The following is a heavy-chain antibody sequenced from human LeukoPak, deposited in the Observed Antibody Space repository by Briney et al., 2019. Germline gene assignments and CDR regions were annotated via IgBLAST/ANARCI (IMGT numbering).Heavy chain of an antibody. J-gene: IGHJ4*02. CDR2: ISSSSSYI. CDR3: ARPESHDYVGGMDV. D-gene: IGHD4-17*01. CDR1: GFTFSSYS. Sequence: GGSLRLSCAASGFTFSSYSMNWVRQAPGKGLEWVSSISSSSSYIYYADSVKGRFTISRDNAKNSLYLQMNSLRAEDTAVYYCARPESHDYVGGMDVWGQGTLVTVSS. V-gene: IGHV3-21*01.